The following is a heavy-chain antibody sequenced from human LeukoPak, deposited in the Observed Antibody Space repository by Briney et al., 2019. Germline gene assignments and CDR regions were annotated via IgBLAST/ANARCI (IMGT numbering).Heavy chain of an antibody. D-gene: IGHD3-22*01. CDR1: GGSFSSYY. V-gene: IGHV4-34*01. J-gene: IGHJ1*01. CDR3: AYSSDYQQK. Sequence: PSETLSLTCAVYGGSFSSYYWSWIRQPPGKGLEWIGEINHSGSTNYNPSLKSRVTISVDTSKNQFSLKLSSVSAADTAVYYCAYSSDYQQKWGQGTPVTVSS. CDR2: INHSGST.